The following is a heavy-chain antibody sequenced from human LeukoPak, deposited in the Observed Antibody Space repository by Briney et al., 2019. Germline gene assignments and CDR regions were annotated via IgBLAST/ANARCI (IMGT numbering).Heavy chain of an antibody. Sequence: SETLSLTCIVSGGSISSYYWSWIRQPPGKGLEWIGYIYYTGSTNYNPSLKSRVTMSVDTSKNQFPLKLSSVTAADTAVYYCAREPGLLYSSSSYGMDVWGQGTTVTVSS. CDR3: AREPGLLYSSSSYGMDV. J-gene: IGHJ6*02. D-gene: IGHD6-13*01. CDR2: IYYTGST. CDR1: GGSISSYY. V-gene: IGHV4-59*12.